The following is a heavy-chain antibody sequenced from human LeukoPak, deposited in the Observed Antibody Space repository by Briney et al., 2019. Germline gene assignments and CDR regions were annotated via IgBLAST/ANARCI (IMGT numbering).Heavy chain of an antibody. Sequence: ASVKVSCKASGYTFTGYYMHWVRQAPGQGLEWMGWINPNSGGTNYAQKFQGRVTRTRDTSISTAYMELSRLRSDGTAVYYCARGSDYGDYMDVWGKGTTVTVSS. CDR1: GYTFTGYY. J-gene: IGHJ6*03. CDR2: INPNSGGT. D-gene: IGHD4-17*01. V-gene: IGHV1-2*02. CDR3: ARGSDYGDYMDV.